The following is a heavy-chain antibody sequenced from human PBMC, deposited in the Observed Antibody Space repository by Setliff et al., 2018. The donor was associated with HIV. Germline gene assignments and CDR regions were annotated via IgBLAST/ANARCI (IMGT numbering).Heavy chain of an antibody. J-gene: IGHJ1*01. CDR2: IYWDDDK. Sequence: SGPTLVNPTQTLTLTCTFSGFSLTTVGGVGWIRQPPGKALEWLALIYWDDDKRYSPSLNSRLTITKDTSRNQVDLTMTNMDPVDTGTCYCVHTQYGRYFQYWGQGALVTVSS. CDR1: GFSLTTVGG. CDR3: VHTQYGRYFQY. V-gene: IGHV2-5*02. D-gene: IGHD1-26*01.